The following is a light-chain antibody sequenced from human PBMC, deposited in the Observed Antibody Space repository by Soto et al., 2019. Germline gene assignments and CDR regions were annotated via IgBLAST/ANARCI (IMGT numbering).Light chain of an antibody. CDR1: NIGIKA. V-gene: IGLV3-21*02. J-gene: IGLJ3*02. CDR2: DDG. CDR3: QVWDSGTDHPV. Sequence: SYELTQPPSLSVAPGQTARMTCGGNNIGIKAVHWCQQRPGQAPVLVVHDDGDRPSGIPDRFSGSNSGNTATLTITRVGAGDEADYYCQVWDSGTDHPVFGGGTKLTVL.